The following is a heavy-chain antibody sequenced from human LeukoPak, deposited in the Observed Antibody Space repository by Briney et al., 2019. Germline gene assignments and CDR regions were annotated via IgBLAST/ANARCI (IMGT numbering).Heavy chain of an antibody. CDR3: LRGGGGSSYGQFEY. CDR2: INSDGSST. Sequence: GGSLRLSCAASGFTFSSYWMHWVRQAPGKGLVWVSRINSDGSSTSYADSVKGRFTISRDNAKNTVYLHMSSLEVEDTAVYYCLRGGGGSSYGQFEYWGQGTLVTVSS. CDR1: GFTFSSYW. D-gene: IGHD5-18*01. J-gene: IGHJ4*02. V-gene: IGHV3-74*01.